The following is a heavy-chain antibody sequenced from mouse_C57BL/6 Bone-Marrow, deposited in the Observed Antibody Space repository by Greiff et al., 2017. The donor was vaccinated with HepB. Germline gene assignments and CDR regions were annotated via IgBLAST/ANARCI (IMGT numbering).Heavy chain of an antibody. J-gene: IGHJ3*01. V-gene: IGHV3-6*01. CDR2: ISYDGSN. CDR3: AGGGSWFAY. CDR1: GYSITSGYY. Sequence: VQLKESGPGLVKPSQSLSLTCSVTGYSITSGYYWNWIRQFPGNKLEWMGYISYDGSNNYNPSLKNRISITRDTSKNQFFLKLNYVTTEDTATYYCAGGGSWFAYWGQGTLVTVSA.